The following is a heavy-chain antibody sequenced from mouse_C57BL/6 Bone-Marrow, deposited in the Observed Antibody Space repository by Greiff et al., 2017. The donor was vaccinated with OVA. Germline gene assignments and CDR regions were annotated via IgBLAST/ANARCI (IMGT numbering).Heavy chain of an antibody. V-gene: IGHV5-6*01. D-gene: IGHD2-3*01. CDR2: ISSGGSYT. CDR1: GFTFSSYG. Sequence: VKLVESGGDLVKPGGSLKLSCAASGFTFSSYGMSWVRQTPDQRLEWVATISSGGSYTYYPDSVKGRFTISRDNAKNTLYLQMSSLQSEDTAMYYCARHGIDDGSFDYGGQGTTLTVSS. J-gene: IGHJ2*01. CDR3: ARHGIDDGSFDY.